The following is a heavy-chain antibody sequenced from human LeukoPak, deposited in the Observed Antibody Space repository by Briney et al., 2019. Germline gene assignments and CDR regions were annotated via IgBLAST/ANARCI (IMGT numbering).Heavy chain of an antibody. V-gene: IGHV3-23*01. CDR1: GFTFSSYA. D-gene: IGHD2-2*01. Sequence: GGSLRLSCAASGFTFSSYAMSWVRQAPGKGLEWVSAISGSGGSTYYADSVKGRFTISRDNSKNTLYLQMNSLRAEDTAVYYCVRGVVPAAMRYWYFDLWGRGTLVTVSS. J-gene: IGHJ2*01. CDR3: VRGVVPAAMRYWYFDL. CDR2: ISGSGGST.